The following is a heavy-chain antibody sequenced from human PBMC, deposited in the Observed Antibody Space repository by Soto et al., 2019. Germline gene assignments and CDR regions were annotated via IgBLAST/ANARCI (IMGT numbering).Heavy chain of an antibody. CDR3: ARGPFPLTVLYGGNSDGAFDI. D-gene: IGHD2-21*02. CDR2: ISSSGSTI. Sequence: GSLRLSCAASGFTFSDYYMSWIRQAPGKGLEWVSYISSSGSTIYYADSVKGRFTISRDNAKNSLYLQMNSLRAEDTAVYYCARGPFPLTVLYGGNSDGAFDIWGQGTMVTVSS. CDR1: GFTFSDYY. J-gene: IGHJ3*02. V-gene: IGHV3-11*01.